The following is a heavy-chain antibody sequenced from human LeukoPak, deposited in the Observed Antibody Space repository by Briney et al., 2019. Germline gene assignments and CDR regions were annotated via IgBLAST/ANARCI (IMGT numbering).Heavy chain of an antibody. Sequence: GGSLRLSCAASGFTFSSYAMSWVRQAPGKGLEWVSAISGSGGSTYYADSVKGRFTISRDNSKNTLYLQMNSLRAEDTAVYYCAKSYDFWSGYYYMDVWGKGTTVTVSS. CDR2: ISGSGGST. J-gene: IGHJ6*03. D-gene: IGHD3-3*01. CDR3: AKSYDFWSGYYYMDV. V-gene: IGHV3-23*01. CDR1: GFTFSSYA.